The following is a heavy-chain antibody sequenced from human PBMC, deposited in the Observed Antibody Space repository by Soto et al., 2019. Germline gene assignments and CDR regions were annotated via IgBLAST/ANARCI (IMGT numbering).Heavy chain of an antibody. V-gene: IGHV1-69*06. J-gene: IGHJ5*02. D-gene: IGHD6-19*01. CDR1: GVTFSSYA. Sequence: QVQLVQSGAEVKKPGSSVKVSCKASGVTFSSYAISWVRQAPGQGLEWMGGIIPIFGTANYAQKFQGRVTITADKSTSTGYMELSSLSSEDTAVYYWARKYSSGWYSYNWFDPWGQGTLVTVSS. CDR3: ARKYSSGWYSYNWFDP. CDR2: IIPIFGTA.